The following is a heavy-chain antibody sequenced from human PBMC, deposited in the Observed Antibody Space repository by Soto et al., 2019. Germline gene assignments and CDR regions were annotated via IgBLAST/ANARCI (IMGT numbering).Heavy chain of an antibody. V-gene: IGHV3-23*01. CDR3: AKGTSSQFLLSFDD. Sequence: ISRAACGVTVWISAVAGARQETGKGLEWVSVITGSGNNSYYADSVKGRFTISRDNSRNTLFLQMNTLRADDTAVYFCAKGTSSQFLLSFDDWGNGSQVTVS. CDR2: ITGSGNNS. CDR1: GVTVWISA. D-gene: IGHD3-10*01. J-gene: IGHJ4*01.